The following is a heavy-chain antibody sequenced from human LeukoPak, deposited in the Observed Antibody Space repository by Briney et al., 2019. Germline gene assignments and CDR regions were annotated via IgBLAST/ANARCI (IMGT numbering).Heavy chain of an antibody. CDR3: AREDGGSSYYYYYGMDV. CDR1: GGSISSYY. V-gene: IGHV4-59*01. CDR2: IYYSGST. J-gene: IGHJ6*02. D-gene: IGHD2-15*01. Sequence: SETLSLTCTVSGGSISSYYWSWIRQPPGKGLEWIGYIYYSGSTNYNPSLKSRVTISVDTSKNQFSLKLSSVTAADTAVYYCAREDGGSSYYYYYGMDVWGQGTTVTVSS.